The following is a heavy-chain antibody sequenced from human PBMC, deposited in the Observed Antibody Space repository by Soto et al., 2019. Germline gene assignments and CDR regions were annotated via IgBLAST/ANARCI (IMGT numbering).Heavy chain of an antibody. Sequence: EVQLLESGGGLVQPGGSLRLSCAASGFTFSRNTMSWVRQAPGKGLEWVSTLRGTLFADSTFYADSVKGRFTISRDSSKSTLFLDLNSLRVEDTAIYYCAKDRGGNGWPLLDSWGQGTLVTVSS. J-gene: IGHJ4*02. D-gene: IGHD6-19*01. CDR2: LRGTLFADST. V-gene: IGHV3-23*01. CDR3: AKDRGGNGWPLLDS. CDR1: GFTFSRNT.